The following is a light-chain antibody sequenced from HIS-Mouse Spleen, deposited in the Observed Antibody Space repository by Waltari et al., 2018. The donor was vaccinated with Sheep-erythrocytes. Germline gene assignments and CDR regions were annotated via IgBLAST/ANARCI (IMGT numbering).Light chain of an antibody. J-gene: IGLJ3*02. CDR2: RNN. Sequence: QSVLTQPPSASGTPGQRVTISCSGSSSNIGSNSVYWYQQRPGTAPKRLIQRNNQRPSGVPDRFSGSKSGTSASLTISGLQAEDEADYYCCSYAGSSTWVFGGGTKLTVL. CDR3: CSYAGSSTWV. V-gene: IGLV1-44*01. CDR1: SSNIGSNS.